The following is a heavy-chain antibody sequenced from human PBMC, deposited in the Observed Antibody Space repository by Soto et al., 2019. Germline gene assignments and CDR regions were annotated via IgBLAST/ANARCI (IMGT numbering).Heavy chain of an antibody. CDR1: GGSLSHYN. V-gene: IGHV4-34*02. Sequence: QVQLQQWGTGLLKPSETLSLTCAVFGGSLSHYNWNWIRQPPGKGPEWIGEINHFGQTNHNPSLKSRVSMSVDMSKSQFSLKLSSVTAAATGVYYCATNTAFKSDYWGQGTLVTVSS. J-gene: IGHJ4*02. CDR3: ATNTAFKSDY. CDR2: INHFGQT. D-gene: IGHD3-3*02.